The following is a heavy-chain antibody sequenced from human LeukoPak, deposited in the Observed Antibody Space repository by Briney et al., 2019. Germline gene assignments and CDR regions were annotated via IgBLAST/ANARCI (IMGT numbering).Heavy chain of an antibody. V-gene: IGHV4-34*01. CDR3: ARGEGGCSSTSCYTYPFDY. J-gene: IGHJ4*02. CDR1: GGSFSGYY. D-gene: IGHD2-2*02. CDR2: INHSGST. Sequence: SETLSLTCAVYGGSFSGYYWGWIRQPPGKGLEWIGEINHSGSTNYNPSLKSRVTISVDTSKNQFSLKLSSVTAADTAVYYCARGEGGCSSTSCYTYPFDYWGQGTLVTVSS.